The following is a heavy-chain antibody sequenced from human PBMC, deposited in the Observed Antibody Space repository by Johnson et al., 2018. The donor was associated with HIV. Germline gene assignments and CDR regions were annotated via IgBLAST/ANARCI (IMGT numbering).Heavy chain of an antibody. V-gene: IGHV3-64*01. CDR2: ISSNGGST. Sequence: VQLVESGGDLVQPGGSLRLSCAASGFTFSSYAMHWVRQAPGKGLEYVSAISSNGGSTYYANSVKGRFTISRDNSKNTLYLQMGSLRAEDMAVYYCARARGDFWSGYPAFDIWGQGTMVTVSS. J-gene: IGHJ3*02. CDR1: GFTFSSYA. CDR3: ARARGDFWSGYPAFDI. D-gene: IGHD3-3*01.